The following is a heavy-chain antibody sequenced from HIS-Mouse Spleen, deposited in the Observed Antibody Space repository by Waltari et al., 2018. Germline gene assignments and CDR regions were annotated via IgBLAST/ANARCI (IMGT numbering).Heavy chain of an antibody. V-gene: IGHV4-39*07. D-gene: IGHD6-13*01. J-gene: IGHJ2*01. Sequence: QLQLQESGPGLVKPSETQSLTCTVSGCSISSSSYYWGWIRQPPGKGLEWIGSIYYSWSTSYNPALKSRVTISVDTSKNQFSLKLSSVTAADTAVYYCAREIPYSSSWYDWYFDLWGRGTLVTVSS. CDR2: IYYSWST. CDR1: GCSISSSSYY. CDR3: AREIPYSSSWYDWYFDL.